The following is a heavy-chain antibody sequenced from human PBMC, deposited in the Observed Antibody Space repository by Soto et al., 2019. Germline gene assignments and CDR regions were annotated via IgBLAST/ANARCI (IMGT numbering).Heavy chain of an antibody. CDR2: ISAYNGNT. CDR3: ARSIVVVTALDY. CDR1: GYTFTSYG. D-gene: IGHD2-21*02. Sequence: ASVKVSCKASGYTFTSYGISWVRQAPGQGLEWIGWISAYNGNTNYAQKLQGRVTITRDTSASTAYMELSSLRSEDTAVYYCARSIVVVTALDYWGQGTLVTVSS. J-gene: IGHJ4*02. V-gene: IGHV1-18*01.